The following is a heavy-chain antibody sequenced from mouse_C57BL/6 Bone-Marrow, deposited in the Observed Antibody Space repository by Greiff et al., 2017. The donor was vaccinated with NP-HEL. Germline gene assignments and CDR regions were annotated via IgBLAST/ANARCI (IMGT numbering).Heavy chain of an antibody. D-gene: IGHD2-3*01. J-gene: IGHJ3*01. CDR3: APDGYYNSWFAY. Sequence: QVQLQQSGAELARPGASVKLSCKASGYTFTSYGISWVKQRTGQGLEWIGEIYPRSGNTYYNEKFKGKATLTADKSSSTAYMELRSLTSEDSAVYFCAPDGYYNSWFAYWGQGTLVTVSA. CDR2: IYPRSGNT. V-gene: IGHV1-81*01. CDR1: GYTFTSYG.